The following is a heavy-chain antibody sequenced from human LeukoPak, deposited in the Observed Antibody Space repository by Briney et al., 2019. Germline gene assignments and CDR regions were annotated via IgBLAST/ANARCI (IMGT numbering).Heavy chain of an antibody. CDR2: IYPGDSDT. V-gene: IGHV5-51*01. Sequence: GESLKISCKGSGYSFTSYWIGWVRQMPGKGLEWMGIIYPGDSDTRYSPSFQGQVTISADKSISTAYLQWSSLKASDTAMYYCARHSIPKTPAGTPDMFDPWGQGTLVTVSS. J-gene: IGHJ5*02. CDR1: GYSFTSYW. D-gene: IGHD6-13*01. CDR3: ARHSIPKTPAGTPDMFDP.